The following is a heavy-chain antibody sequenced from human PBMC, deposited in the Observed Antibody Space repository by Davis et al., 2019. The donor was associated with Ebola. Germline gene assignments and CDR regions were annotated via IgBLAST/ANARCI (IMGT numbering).Heavy chain of an antibody. J-gene: IGHJ3*02. Sequence: GESLKISCAASGFTFSGSAMHWVRQASGKGLEWVGRIRSKANSYATAYAASVKGRFTISRDDSKNTAYLQMNSLKTEDTAVYYRTGSYGAFDIWGQGTMVTVSS. CDR3: TGSYGAFDI. D-gene: IGHD1-26*01. CDR1: GFTFSGSA. V-gene: IGHV3-73*01. CDR2: IRSKANSYAT.